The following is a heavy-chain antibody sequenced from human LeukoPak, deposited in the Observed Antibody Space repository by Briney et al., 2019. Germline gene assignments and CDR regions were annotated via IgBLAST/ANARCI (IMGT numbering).Heavy chain of an antibody. CDR1: GFTFSSYW. CDR3: TRRVSTTRWFDP. D-gene: IGHD2-15*01. J-gene: IGHJ5*02. V-gene: IGHV3-74*01. CDR2: IKSDGSTT. Sequence: GGSLRLSCAASGFTFSSYWMHWVRQAPGKGLVWVSRIKSDGSTTNYADSVKGRFTISRDNAENTLYLQMDSLRVEDTAVYYCTRRVSTTRWFDPWGQGTLVTVSS.